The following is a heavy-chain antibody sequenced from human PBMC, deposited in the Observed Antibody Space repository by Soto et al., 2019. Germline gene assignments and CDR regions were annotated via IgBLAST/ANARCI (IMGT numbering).Heavy chain of an antibody. CDR2: IYYSGST. V-gene: IGHV4-39*01. D-gene: IGHD3-22*01. CDR1: GGSISSSSYY. Sequence: SETLSLTCTVSGGSISSSSYYWGWIRQPPGKGLEWIGSIYYSGSTYYNPSLKSRVTISVDTSKNQFSLKLSSVTAADTAVYYCATYYYDSSGYSWGQGTLVTSPQ. J-gene: IGHJ4*02. CDR3: ATYYYDSSGYS.